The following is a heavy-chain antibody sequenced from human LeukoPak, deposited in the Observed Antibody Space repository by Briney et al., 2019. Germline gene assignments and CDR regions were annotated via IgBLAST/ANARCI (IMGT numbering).Heavy chain of an antibody. CDR3: ARRDQVTEWLGFDY. D-gene: IGHD5-12*01. V-gene: IGHV4-39*07. J-gene: IGHJ4*02. Sequence: PSETLSLTCTVSGGSISSSSYYWGWIRQPPGKGLEWIGSIYYSGSTYYNPSLKSRVTISVDTSKNQFSLKLSSVTAADTAVYYCARRDQVTEWLGFDYWGQGTLVTVSS. CDR2: IYYSGST. CDR1: GGSISSSSYY.